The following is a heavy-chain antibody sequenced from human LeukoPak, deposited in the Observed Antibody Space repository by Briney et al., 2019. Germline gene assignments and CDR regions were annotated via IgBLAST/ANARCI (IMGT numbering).Heavy chain of an antibody. Sequence: GGSLRLSCAASGFTFSSYWMSWVRQAPGKGLEWVANIKQDGSDKYYVDSVKGRFTISRDNAKNSLYLQMNSLRAEDTAVYYCARDSIQLWFPRSFDYWGQGTLVTVSS. J-gene: IGHJ4*02. V-gene: IGHV3-7*05. D-gene: IGHD5-18*01. CDR1: GFTFSSYW. CDR2: IKQDGSDK. CDR3: ARDSIQLWFPRSFDY.